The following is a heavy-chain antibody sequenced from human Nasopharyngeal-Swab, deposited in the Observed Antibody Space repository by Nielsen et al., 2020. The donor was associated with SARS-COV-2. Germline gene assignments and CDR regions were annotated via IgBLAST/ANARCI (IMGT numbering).Heavy chain of an antibody. CDR3: ARESPAGDAFDI. CDR2: IYYSGST. V-gene: IGHV4-59*13. J-gene: IGHJ3*02. Sequence: PGKGLEWIGYIYYSGSTSYNPSLKSRVTISVDTSKNQFSLKLSSVTAADTAVYYCARESPAGDAFDIWGQGTMVTVSS. D-gene: IGHD1-14*01.